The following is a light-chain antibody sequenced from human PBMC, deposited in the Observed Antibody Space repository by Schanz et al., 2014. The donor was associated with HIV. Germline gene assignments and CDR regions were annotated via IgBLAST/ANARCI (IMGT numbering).Light chain of an antibody. CDR2: DTD. Sequence: QAVVTQEPSLTVSPGGTVILTCGSSTGPVTSGHFPYWFQQMPGQAPRTLIYDTDKKHSWTPARFSGSLLGGKAALTLSGVQPEDEADYYCLLSYTGAREVVFGGGTKVTVL. CDR3: LLSYTGAREVV. V-gene: IGLV7-46*01. J-gene: IGLJ2*01. CDR1: TGPVTSGHF.